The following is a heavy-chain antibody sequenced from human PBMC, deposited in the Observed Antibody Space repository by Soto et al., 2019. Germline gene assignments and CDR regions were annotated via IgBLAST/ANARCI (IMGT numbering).Heavy chain of an antibody. J-gene: IGHJ4*02. Sequence: QVQLQQWGAGLLKPSETLSLTCAVYGGSFSGYYWSWIRQPPGKGLEWIGEINHSGSTNYNPSLKSRVTISVDTSKNQFSLKVSSVTAADTAVYYCARSRGYSGYVFDYWGQGTLVTVSS. D-gene: IGHD5-12*01. V-gene: IGHV4-34*01. CDR1: GGSFSGYY. CDR3: ARSRGYSGYVFDY. CDR2: INHSGST.